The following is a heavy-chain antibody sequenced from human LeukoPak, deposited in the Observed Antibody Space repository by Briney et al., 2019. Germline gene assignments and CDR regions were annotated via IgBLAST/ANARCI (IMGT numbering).Heavy chain of an antibody. J-gene: IGHJ4*02. CDR3: ARVGRGATTRGRIDY. Sequence: SETLSLTCTVSGGSISSYYWSWIRQPPGKGLEWIGYIYYSGSTNYSPSLKSRVTISVDTSKNQFSLKLSSVTAADTAVYYCARVGRGATTRGRIDYWGQGTLVTVSS. V-gene: IGHV4-59*12. D-gene: IGHD4/OR15-4a*01. CDR1: GGSISSYY. CDR2: IYYSGST.